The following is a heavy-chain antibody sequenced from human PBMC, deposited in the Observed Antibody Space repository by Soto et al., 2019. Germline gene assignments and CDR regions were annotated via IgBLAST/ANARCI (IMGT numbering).Heavy chain of an antibody. J-gene: IGHJ5*02. CDR1: GGSISSGGYS. Sequence: QLQLQESGSGLVKPSQTLSLTCAVSGGSISSGGYSWSWIRQPPGKGLEWIGYIYHSGSTYYNPSLKSRVPISVDRSKNQFSLKLSSVTAADTAVYYCARVRLGYCISTSCYYNWFDPWGQGTLVTVSS. D-gene: IGHD2-2*01. CDR2: IYHSGST. V-gene: IGHV4-30-2*01. CDR3: ARVRLGYCISTSCYYNWFDP.